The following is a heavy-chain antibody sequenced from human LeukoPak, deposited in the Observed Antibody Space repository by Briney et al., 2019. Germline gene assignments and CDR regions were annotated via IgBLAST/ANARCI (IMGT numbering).Heavy chain of an antibody. D-gene: IGHD1-14*01. CDR3: ARSEMAEG. Sequence: GASVKVSCKASGYTFTGYYMHWVRQAPGQGLEWMGWINPDSGATNYAQRFQGRVTMTRDTSISTAYMELSRLRSDDTALYYCARSEMAEGWGQGTLVTVSS. CDR2: INPDSGAT. J-gene: IGHJ4*02. V-gene: IGHV1-2*02. CDR1: GYTFTGYY.